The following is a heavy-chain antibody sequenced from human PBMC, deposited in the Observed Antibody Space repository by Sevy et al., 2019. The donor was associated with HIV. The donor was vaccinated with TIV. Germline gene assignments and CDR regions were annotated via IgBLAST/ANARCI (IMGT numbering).Heavy chain of an antibody. CDR2: IYYSGIT. Sequence: SETLSLTCTVSGDSISGYYWSWIRQPPGKGLEWIGYIYYSGITNYNPSLKSRVTISADTSKNQISLNLSSVTAADTAVHYSANGISPRLDYWGQGTMVTVSS. CDR3: ANGISPRLDY. J-gene: IGHJ4*02. CDR1: GDSISGYY. V-gene: IGHV4-59*01.